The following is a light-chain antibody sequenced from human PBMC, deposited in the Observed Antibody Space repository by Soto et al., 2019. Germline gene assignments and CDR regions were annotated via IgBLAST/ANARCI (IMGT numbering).Light chain of an antibody. CDR2: DVS. Sequence: QSALTQPRSVSGSPGQSVTISCTGTSSDVGGYNYVSWYQQHPGKAPKLMIYDVSKRPSGVPDRFSGSKSGNTASLTISGLHAEDEADYCCCSYAGSDTHYVFGTGTKVTVL. CDR1: SSDVGGYNY. J-gene: IGLJ1*01. V-gene: IGLV2-11*01. CDR3: CSYAGSDTHYV.